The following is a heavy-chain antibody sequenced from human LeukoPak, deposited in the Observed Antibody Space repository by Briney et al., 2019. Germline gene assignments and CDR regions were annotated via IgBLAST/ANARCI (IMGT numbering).Heavy chain of an antibody. CDR3: ARDLYRIVVVPHYFDY. V-gene: IGHV3-30*02. CDR1: GFTFSSYG. Sequence: GGSLRLSCAASGFTFSSYGMHWVRQAPGKGLEWVAFIRYDGSNKYYADSVKGRFTISRDNSKNTLYLQMNSLRAEDTAVYYCARDLYRIVVVPHYFDYWGQGTLVTVSS. D-gene: IGHD3-22*01. CDR2: IRYDGSNK. J-gene: IGHJ4*02.